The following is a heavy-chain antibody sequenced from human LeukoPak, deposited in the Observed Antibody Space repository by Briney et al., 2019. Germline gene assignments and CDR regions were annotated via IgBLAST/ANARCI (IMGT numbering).Heavy chain of an antibody. D-gene: IGHD3-10*01. CDR3: ARGPPTEAMVRGVMSYYYYMDV. CDR1: GFTFSSYS. V-gene: IGHV3-21*01. J-gene: IGHJ6*03. CDR2: ISSSSYI. Sequence: GGSLRLSCAASGFTFSSYSMNWVRQAPGKGLEGVSSISSSSYIYYADSVKGRFTISRDNAKNSLYLQMNSLRAEDTAVYYCARGPPTEAMVRGVMSYYYYMDVWGKGTTVTISS.